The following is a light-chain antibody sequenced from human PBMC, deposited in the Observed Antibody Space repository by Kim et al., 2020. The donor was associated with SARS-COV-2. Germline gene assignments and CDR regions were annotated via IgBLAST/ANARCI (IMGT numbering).Light chain of an antibody. V-gene: IGLV3-9*01. CDR1: SIGSEN. CDR2: RDS. J-gene: IGLJ2*01. CDR3: QVWDSSTGVV. Sequence: SYELTQPLSVSVALGQTARITCGGNSIGSENVHWYQQKPGQAPVLVIYRDSNRPSGIPERFSGSNSGNTATLTISRAQAGDEADYYCQVWDSSTGVVFGGGTQLTVL.